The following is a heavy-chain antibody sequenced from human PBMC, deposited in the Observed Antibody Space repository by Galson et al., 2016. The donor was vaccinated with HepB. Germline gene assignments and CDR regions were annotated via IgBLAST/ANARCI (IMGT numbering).Heavy chain of an antibody. Sequence: TLSLTCSVSGGSISSGGYFWSWVRQQPGKGPEWTGHIHHSGTTYYNPSLTSRLILSRDTTKNQFSLELNSVTAADTAVYFCARVREAAGGFYYFDSWGQGALVTVSS. J-gene: IGHJ4*02. CDR1: GGSISSGGYF. D-gene: IGHD5-12*01. CDR3: ARVREAAGGFYYFDS. V-gene: IGHV4-31*03. CDR2: IHHSGTT.